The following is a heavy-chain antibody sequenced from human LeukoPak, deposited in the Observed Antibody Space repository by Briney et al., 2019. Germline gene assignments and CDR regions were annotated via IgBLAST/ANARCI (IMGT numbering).Heavy chain of an antibody. J-gene: IGHJ4*02. Sequence: GESLKISCEGSGYSFTSYWIGWVRQMPGKGLEWMGIIYPGDSDTRYSPSFQGQVTISTDKSISTAYLQWSSLKASDTAMYYCARSLEMATINPFDYWDQGTLVTVSS. V-gene: IGHV5-51*01. CDR3: ARSLEMATINPFDY. CDR1: GYSFTSYW. CDR2: IYPGDSDT. D-gene: IGHD5-24*01.